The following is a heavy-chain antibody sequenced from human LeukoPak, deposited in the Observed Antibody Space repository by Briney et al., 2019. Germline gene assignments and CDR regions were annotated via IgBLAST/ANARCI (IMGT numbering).Heavy chain of an antibody. V-gene: IGHV3-48*03. D-gene: IGHD2-2*01. J-gene: IGHJ4*02. CDR3: ARETDSTLFDY. CDR2: TSSSGTTI. CDR1: GFTFSIYE. Sequence: GGSLRLSCAASGFTFSIYEMNWVRQAPGKGLEWVSYTSSSGTTIYYADSVKGRFTISRDNAKNSLYLQMNSLRAEDTAVFYCARETDSTLFDYWGQGTLVTVSS.